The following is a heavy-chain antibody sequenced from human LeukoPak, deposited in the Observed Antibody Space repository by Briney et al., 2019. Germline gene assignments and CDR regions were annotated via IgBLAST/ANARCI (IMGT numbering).Heavy chain of an antibody. V-gene: IGHV4-4*02. CDR3: ARDVGYSYGFNY. Sequence: SGTLSLTCAVSGGSISSSNWWGWVRQPPGKGLEWIGEIYHSGSTNYNPSLKSRVTISVDKSKNQFSLKLSSATAADTAVYYCARDVGYSYGFNYWGQGTLATVSS. J-gene: IGHJ4*02. CDR2: IYHSGST. D-gene: IGHD5-18*01. CDR1: GGSISSSNW.